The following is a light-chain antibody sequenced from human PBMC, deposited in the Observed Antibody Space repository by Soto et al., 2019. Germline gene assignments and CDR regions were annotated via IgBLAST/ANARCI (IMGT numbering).Light chain of an antibody. CDR3: QQYNNWPPWT. J-gene: IGKJ1*01. CDR1: QSVSSN. CDR2: RAS. Sequence: EIVMTQSPATLSVSPGERATLSCRPSQSVSSNLAWYQQKPGQAPRLLIYRASTKATGIPARFSGSGSGTEFTLTISSLQSEDFAVYYCQQYNNWPPWTFGQGTKVEIK. V-gene: IGKV3-15*01.